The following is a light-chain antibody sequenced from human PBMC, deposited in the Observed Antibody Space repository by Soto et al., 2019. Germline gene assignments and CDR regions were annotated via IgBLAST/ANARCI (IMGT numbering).Light chain of an antibody. CDR1: QGISGY. Sequence: DIQLTQSPSFLSASVGDRVTITCRASQGISGYLAWYQQKPGKVPKLLIYSTSTLQSGVPSRFSGSASGTESTLTISSLQPEDFATYYCQHLNTYLITFGQGTRLEIK. CDR2: STS. CDR3: QHLNTYLIT. J-gene: IGKJ5*01. V-gene: IGKV1-9*01.